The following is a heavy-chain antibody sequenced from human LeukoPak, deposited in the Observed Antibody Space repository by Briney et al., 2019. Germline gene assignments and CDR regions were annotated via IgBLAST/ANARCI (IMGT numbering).Heavy chain of an antibody. Sequence: PGGSLRLSCAASGFTFSSYEMNWVRQAPGKGLEWVSYISSSGSTIYYADSVKGRFTISRDNAKNSLYLQMNSLRAEDTAVYCCAREGSAATVVRQAYFDYWGQGTLVTVSS. J-gene: IGHJ4*02. D-gene: IGHD4-23*01. CDR3: AREGSAATVVRQAYFDY. CDR1: GFTFSSYE. CDR2: ISSSGSTI. V-gene: IGHV3-48*03.